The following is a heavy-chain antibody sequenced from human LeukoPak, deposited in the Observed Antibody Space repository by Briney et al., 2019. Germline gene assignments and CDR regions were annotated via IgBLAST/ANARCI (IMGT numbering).Heavy chain of an antibody. CDR2: INAGNGNT. V-gene: IGHV1-3*01. J-gene: IGHJ4*02. Sequence: GASVKVSCKASGYTFTSYAMHWVRQAPGQRLEWTGWINAGNGNTKYSQKFQGRVTITRDTSASTAYMELSSLRSEDTAVYYCARDQRIGTYYFDYWGQGTLVTVSS. D-gene: IGHD2-15*01. CDR1: GYTFTSYA. CDR3: ARDQRIGTYYFDY.